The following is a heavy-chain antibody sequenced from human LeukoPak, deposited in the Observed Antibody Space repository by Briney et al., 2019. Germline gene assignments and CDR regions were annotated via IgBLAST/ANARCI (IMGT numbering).Heavy chain of an antibody. CDR1: GFTFSSYG. CDR2: ISYEGSNK. J-gene: IGHJ6*04. CDR3: AKDEYYGSGSYYYYYYGMDV. Sequence: GGSLRLSCAASGFTFSSYGMHWVRQAPGKGLEWVAVISYEGSNKYYADSVKGRFTISRDNSKNTLYLQMNSLRAEDTAVYYCAKDEYYGSGSYYYYYYGMDVWGKGTTVTVSS. D-gene: IGHD3-10*01. V-gene: IGHV3-30*18.